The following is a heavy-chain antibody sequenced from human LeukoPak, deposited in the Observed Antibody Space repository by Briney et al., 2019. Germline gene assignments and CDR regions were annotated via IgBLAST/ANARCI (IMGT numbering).Heavy chain of an antibody. D-gene: IGHD3-3*01. Sequence: PSETLSLTCSVSGVSISSSYWAWIRQPPGRGLEWIGYLSNTGSSTNNPSLKSRVSISLETPRNRFSLDLSSVTDADTAVYYCARARYHGLGSGYSGGFYYMDVWGKGTTVIVSS. CDR3: ARARYHGLGSGYSGGFYYMDV. CDR2: LSNTGSS. J-gene: IGHJ6*03. V-gene: IGHV4-59*01. CDR1: GVSISSSY.